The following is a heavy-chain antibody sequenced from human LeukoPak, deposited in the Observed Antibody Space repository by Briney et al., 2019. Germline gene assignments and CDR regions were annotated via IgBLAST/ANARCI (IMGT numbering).Heavy chain of an antibody. CDR2: IYYSGST. J-gene: IGHJ6*02. CDR3: ARDPYSSNWYYYGMDV. V-gene: IGHV4-59*01. CDR1: GVSINSYY. Sequence: SETLSLTCTVSGVSINSYYWSWIRQPPGKGLEWIGYIYYSGSTNYNPSLMSRVTISVDTSKNQFSLRLSSVTAADTAVYYCARDPYSSNWYYYGMDVWGQGTTVTVSS. D-gene: IGHD6-13*01.